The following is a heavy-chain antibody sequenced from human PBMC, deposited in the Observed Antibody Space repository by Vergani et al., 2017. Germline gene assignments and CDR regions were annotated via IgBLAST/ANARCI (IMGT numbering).Heavy chain of an antibody. D-gene: IGHD5-12*01. V-gene: IGHV3-30*19. CDR2: ISYDGSNK. CDR3: AKDLTVDIVATIGVGEAH. J-gene: IGHJ4*02. CDR1: GFTFSSYG. Sequence: QVQLVESGGGVVQPGRSLRLSCAASGFTFSSYGMHWVRQAPGKGLEWVAVISYDGSNKYYADSVKGRFTISRDNSKNTLYLQMNSLRAEDTAVYYCAKDLTVDIVATIGVGEAHWGQGTLVTVSS.